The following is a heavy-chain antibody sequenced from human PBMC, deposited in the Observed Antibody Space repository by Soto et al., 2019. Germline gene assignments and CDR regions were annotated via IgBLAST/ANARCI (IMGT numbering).Heavy chain of an antibody. V-gene: IGHV4-30-4*01. Sequence: SETLSLTCTVSGDSIRSGDHYWSWIRQTPGKGLEWIGHIYHSGSTYYNPSLKSRVTISVDKSKNQFSLRLNSVTAADTAVYYCARVVVQRPFYNWFDPWGQGTLVTVSS. CDR1: GDSIRSGDHY. D-gene: IGHD2-21*01. CDR3: ARVVVQRPFYNWFDP. J-gene: IGHJ5*02. CDR2: IYHSGST.